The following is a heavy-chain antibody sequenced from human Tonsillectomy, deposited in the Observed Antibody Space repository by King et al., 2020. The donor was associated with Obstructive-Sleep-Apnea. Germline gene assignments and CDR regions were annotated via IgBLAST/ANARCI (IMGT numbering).Heavy chain of an antibody. CDR3: TSERGFGESFSPRGFDY. CDR1: GFTFGDYA. D-gene: IGHD3-10*01. Sequence: VQLVESGGGLVQPGRSLRLSCTASGFTFGDYAMSWFRQAPGKGLEWVGFIRSKAYGGTTEYAASVKGRFTISRDDSKSIAYLQMNSLKTEDTAVYYCTSERGFGESFSPRGFDYWGQGTLVTVSS. J-gene: IGHJ4*02. V-gene: IGHV3-49*03. CDR2: IRSKAYGGTT.